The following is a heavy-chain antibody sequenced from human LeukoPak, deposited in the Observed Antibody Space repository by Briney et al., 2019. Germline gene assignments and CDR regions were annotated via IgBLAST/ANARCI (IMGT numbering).Heavy chain of an antibody. CDR2: IYYSGST. Sequence: SETLSLTCTVSGGSISSGGYYWSWIRQHPGKGLEWIGYIYYSGSTYYNPSLKSRVTISVDTSKNQFSLKLSSVTAADTAVYYCARFPSYDFWSGYYSREGFDYWGQGTLVTVSS. J-gene: IGHJ4*02. V-gene: IGHV4-31*03. CDR3: ARFPSYDFWSGYYSREGFDY. D-gene: IGHD3-3*01. CDR1: GGSISSGGYY.